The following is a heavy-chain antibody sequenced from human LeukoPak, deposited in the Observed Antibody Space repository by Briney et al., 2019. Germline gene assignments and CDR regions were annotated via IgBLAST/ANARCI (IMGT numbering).Heavy chain of an antibody. D-gene: IGHD4-17*01. CDR2: INSDGSST. CDR1: GFTFSSYW. CDR3: ARADTVTGGGFDY. Sequence: GGSLRLSCAASGFTFSSYWMHWVRHAPGKGLVWVSRINSDGSSTSYADSVKGRFTISRDNAKNTLYLQMNSLRAEDTAVYYCARADTVTGGGFDYWGQGTLVTVSS. J-gene: IGHJ4*02. V-gene: IGHV3-74*01.